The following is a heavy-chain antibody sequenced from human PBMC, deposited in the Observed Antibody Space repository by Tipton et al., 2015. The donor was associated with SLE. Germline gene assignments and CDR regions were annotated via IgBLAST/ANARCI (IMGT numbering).Heavy chain of an antibody. V-gene: IGHV3-30*02. Sequence: SPRLSCAASGFTFSSYGMHWVRQAPGKGLEWVAFIRYDGSNKYYADSVKGRFTISRDNSRNTLYLQMNSLRAEDTAVYYCAKVDSSQTSYYYYGMDVRGQGTTVTVSS. CDR3: AKVDSSQTSYYYYGMDV. CDR2: IRYDGSNK. D-gene: IGHD6-13*01. CDR1: GFTFSSYG. J-gene: IGHJ6*02.